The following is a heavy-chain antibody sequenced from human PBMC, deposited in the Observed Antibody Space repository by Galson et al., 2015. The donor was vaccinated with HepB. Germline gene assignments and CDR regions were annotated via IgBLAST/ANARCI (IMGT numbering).Heavy chain of an antibody. D-gene: IGHD3-16*02. V-gene: IGHV5-51*03. CDR1: GYSFTSYW. J-gene: IGHJ3*02. CDR2: IYPGDSDT. Sequence: QSGAEVKKPGESLKISCKGSGYSFTSYWIGWVRQMPGKGLEWMGIIYPGDSDTRYSPSFQGQVTISADKSISTDYLQWGSLKASDTAMYYCARRGIMITFGGVIVGSRVAFDIWGQGTMVTVSS. CDR3: ARRGIMITFGGVIVGSRVAFDI.